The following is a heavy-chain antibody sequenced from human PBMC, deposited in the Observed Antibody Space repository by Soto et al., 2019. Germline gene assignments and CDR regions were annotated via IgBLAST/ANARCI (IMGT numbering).Heavy chain of an antibody. J-gene: IGHJ4*02. CDR3: AKPLYSGYYFLDY. V-gene: IGHV3-30*18. D-gene: IGHD5-12*01. CDR1: GFDFSIYG. Sequence: QVQLVESGGGVVQPGRSLRLSCAASGFDFSIYGMHWVRQAPGKGLEWVAAISYDGSDENFADSVKGRFTISRDNSKNTLFLQMNSLRVEDTAIYYCAKPLYSGYYFLDYWGQGTLVIVSS. CDR2: ISYDGSDE.